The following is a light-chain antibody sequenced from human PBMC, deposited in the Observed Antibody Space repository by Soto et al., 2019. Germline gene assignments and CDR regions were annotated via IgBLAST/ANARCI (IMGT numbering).Light chain of an antibody. V-gene: IGKV3-20*01. CDR1: QSVSSSY. J-gene: IGKJ4*01. CDR2: GAS. Sequence: EIVLTQSPATLSLSPGERATLSCRASQSVSSSYLAWYQQKPGQAPRLLIYGASSRATGIPDRFSGSGSGTDFTLTISRLEPEDFEVYYCQQYGSSLLTFGGGTKVDIK. CDR3: QQYGSSLLT.